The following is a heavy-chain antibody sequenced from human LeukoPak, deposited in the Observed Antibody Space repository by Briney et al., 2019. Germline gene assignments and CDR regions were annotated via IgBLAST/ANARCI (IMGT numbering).Heavy chain of an antibody. V-gene: IGHV4-59*01. J-gene: IGHJ6*03. Sequence: SETLSLTCSVSDDSITMYYWTWIRQPPGKGLEWIGYIHYSGSTNYNPSLKSRVTISVDTSKNQFSLKLSSVTAAETAVYYCAREGRYRYGYNEYHSYMDIWGKGTTVTVSS. CDR1: DDSITMYY. D-gene: IGHD5-24*01. CDR3: AREGRYRYGYNEYHSYMDI. CDR2: IHYSGST.